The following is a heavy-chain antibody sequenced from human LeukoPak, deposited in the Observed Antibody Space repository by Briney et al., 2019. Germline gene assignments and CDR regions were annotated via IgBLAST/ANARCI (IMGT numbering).Heavy chain of an antibody. V-gene: IGHV4-4*07. CDR1: GGSISSYY. D-gene: IGHD7-27*01. CDR2: IYTSGST. J-gene: IGHJ3*02. Sequence: SETLSLTCTVSGGSISSYYWSWIRQPAGKGLEWIGRIYTSGSTNYNPSLKSRVTMSVDTSKNQFSLKLSSVTAADTAAYYCARTWGSFPRNAFDIWGQGTMVTVSS. CDR3: ARTWGSFPRNAFDI.